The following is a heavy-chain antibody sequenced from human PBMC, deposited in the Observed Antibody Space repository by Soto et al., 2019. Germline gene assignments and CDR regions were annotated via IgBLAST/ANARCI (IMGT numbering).Heavy chain of an antibody. CDR1: GGSISSYY. CDR2: IYYSGST. Sequence: LSLTCTVSGGSISSYYWSWIRQPPGKGLEWIGYIYYSGSTNYNPSLKSRVTISVDTSKNQFSLKLSSVTAADTAVYYCARAYGEYYGMDVWGQGTTVTVSS. J-gene: IGHJ6*02. D-gene: IGHD3-16*01. CDR3: ARAYGEYYGMDV. V-gene: IGHV4-59*01.